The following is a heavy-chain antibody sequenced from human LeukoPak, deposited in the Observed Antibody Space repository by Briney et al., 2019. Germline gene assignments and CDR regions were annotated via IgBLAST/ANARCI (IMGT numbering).Heavy chain of an antibody. CDR3: ARDPGYGDYAGTFDI. J-gene: IGHJ3*02. D-gene: IGHD4-17*01. Sequence: GGSLRLSCAASGFTVSSNYMSWVRQAPGKGLEWVSVIYSGGSTYYADSVKGRFTISRDNSKNRLYLQMNSLRAEDTAVYYCARDPGYGDYAGTFDIWGQGTMVTVSS. CDR1: GFTVSSNY. CDR2: IYSGGST. V-gene: IGHV3-53*01.